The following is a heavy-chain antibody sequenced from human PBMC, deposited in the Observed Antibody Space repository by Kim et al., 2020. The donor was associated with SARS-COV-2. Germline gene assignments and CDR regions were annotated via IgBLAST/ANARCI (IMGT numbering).Heavy chain of an antibody. V-gene: IGHV4-38-2*02. CDR3: ARDGGYYGSEPSY. CDR2: IYHSGST. J-gene: IGHJ4*02. D-gene: IGHD3-10*01. Sequence: SETLSLTCTVSGYSISSGYYWGWIRQPPGKGLEWIGSIYHSGSTYYNPSLKSRVTISVDTSKNQFSLKLSSVTAADTAVYYCARDGGYYGSEPSYWGQGTLVTVSS. CDR1: GYSISSGYY.